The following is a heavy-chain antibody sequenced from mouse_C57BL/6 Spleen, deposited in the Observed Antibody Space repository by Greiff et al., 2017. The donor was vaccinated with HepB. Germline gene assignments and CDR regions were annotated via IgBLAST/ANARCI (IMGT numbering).Heavy chain of an antibody. CDR2: FHPYNDDT. Sequence: QVQLKQSGAELVKPGASVKMSCKASGYTFTTYPIEWMKQNHGKSLEWIGNFHPYNDDTKYNEKFKGKATLTVEKSSSTVYLELSRLTSDDSAVYYCATHYYGSSYGFAYWGQGTLVTVSA. D-gene: IGHD1-1*01. CDR1: GYTFTTYP. V-gene: IGHV1-47*01. CDR3: ATHYYGSSYGFAY. J-gene: IGHJ3*01.